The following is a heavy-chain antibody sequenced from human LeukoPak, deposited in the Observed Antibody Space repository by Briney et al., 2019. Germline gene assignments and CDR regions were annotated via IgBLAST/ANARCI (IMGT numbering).Heavy chain of an antibody. Sequence: GASVKVSCKASAETFTSYYMLCVRQAPGQGLEWMGIINPSGGSTSYAQKFQGRATMTRDTSTSTVYMELSSLRSEDTAVYYCAREHEDGWNDHLINYWGQGTLVTGSS. CDR2: INPSGGST. CDR1: AETFTSYY. D-gene: IGHD1-1*01. CDR3: AREHEDGWNDHLINY. V-gene: IGHV1-46*01. J-gene: IGHJ4*02.